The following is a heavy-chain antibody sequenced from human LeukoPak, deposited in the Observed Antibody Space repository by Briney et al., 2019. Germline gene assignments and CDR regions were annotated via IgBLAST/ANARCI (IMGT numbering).Heavy chain of an antibody. CDR3: ARLPVVIDAFDI. CDR2: INHSGST. V-gene: IGHV4-34*01. J-gene: IGHJ3*02. Sequence: SETLSLTCAVYGGSFSGYYWSWIRQPPGKGLEWIGEINHSGSTNYNPSLKSRVTISVDTSKNQFSLKLSSVTAADTAVYYCARLPVVIDAFDIWGQGTMVTVSS. D-gene: IGHD2-15*01. CDR1: GGSFSGYY.